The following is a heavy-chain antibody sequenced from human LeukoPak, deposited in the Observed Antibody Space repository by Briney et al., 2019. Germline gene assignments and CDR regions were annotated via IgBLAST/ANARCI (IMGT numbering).Heavy chain of an antibody. CDR1: VGSISSGSYY. V-gene: IGHV4-61*02. Sequence: SQTLSLTCTVSVGSISSGSYYWNWIRQPAGKGLEWIGRIYTSGSPNYNPSLKSRITISVDTSKDQFSLQLSSVTAADTAVYYCARAGGYDFWSGDHFDYWGQGTLVTVSS. CDR3: ARAGGYDFWSGDHFDY. D-gene: IGHD3-3*01. CDR2: IYTSGSP. J-gene: IGHJ4*02.